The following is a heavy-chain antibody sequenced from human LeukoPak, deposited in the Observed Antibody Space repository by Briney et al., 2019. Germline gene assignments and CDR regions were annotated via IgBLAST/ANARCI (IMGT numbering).Heavy chain of an antibody. Sequence: GGSLRLSCAASVFTFSSYWMHWVRQAPGKGLVWVSRINSDGSTTNYADSVKGRFTISRDNAKNTLYLQMNSLRADDTAVYYCARSRWLDAFDYWGQGTLVTVSS. CDR2: INSDGSTT. CDR3: ARSRWLDAFDY. J-gene: IGHJ4*02. V-gene: IGHV3-74*01. D-gene: IGHD6-19*01. CDR1: VFTFSSYW.